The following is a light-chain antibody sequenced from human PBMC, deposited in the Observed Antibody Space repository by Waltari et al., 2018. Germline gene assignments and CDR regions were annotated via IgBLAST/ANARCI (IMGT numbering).Light chain of an antibody. CDR1: PSVGRY. Sequence: EIELTQSPATLSLSPGERATLSCRASPSVGRYLAWYQQKPGQSPRPLIYDASTRATGIPARFSGSGSGTDFTLTISSLEPEDFAVYYCQQRSNWPPAWSFGPGTKVDI. CDR2: DAS. CDR3: QQRSNWPPAWS. J-gene: IGKJ3*01. V-gene: IGKV3-11*01.